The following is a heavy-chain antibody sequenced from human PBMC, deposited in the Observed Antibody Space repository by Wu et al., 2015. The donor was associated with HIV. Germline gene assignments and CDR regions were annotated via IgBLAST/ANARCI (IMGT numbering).Heavy chain of an antibody. D-gene: IGHD3-10*01. Sequence: QLQLVQSGAEVKKPGASVKVSCKASGYTFTRYGISWVRQAPGQGLEWMGWISAYNGNTNYAQKLQGRVTMTTDTSTSTAYMELRSLRSDDTAVYYCARGVLLLWFGELSLRDAFDIWGQGTMVTVSS. V-gene: IGHV1-18*01. CDR2: ISAYNGNT. J-gene: IGHJ3*02. CDR3: ARGVLLLWFGELSLRDAFDI. CDR1: GYTFTRYG.